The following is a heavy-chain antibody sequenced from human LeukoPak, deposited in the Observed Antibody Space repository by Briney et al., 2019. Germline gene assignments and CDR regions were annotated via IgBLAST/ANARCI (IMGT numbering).Heavy chain of an antibody. V-gene: IGHV5-51*01. CDR1: GYSFTNYW. J-gene: IGHJ4*02. D-gene: IGHD6-19*01. CDR3: ARLHSSGWPNYFDY. Sequence: GESLKISCKGSGYSFTNYWITWVRQMPGKGLEWMGIIYPGDSDTRYSPSFQGQVTISADKSISTAYLQWSSLKASDTAMYYGARLHSSGWPNYFDYWGQGTLVTVSS. CDR2: IYPGDSDT.